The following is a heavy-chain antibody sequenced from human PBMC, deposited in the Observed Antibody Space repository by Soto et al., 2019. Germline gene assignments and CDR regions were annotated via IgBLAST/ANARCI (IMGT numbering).Heavy chain of an antibody. CDR1: GDICTGYY. D-gene: IGHD6-19*01. V-gene: IGHV1-2*02. CDR2: INPNSGGT. J-gene: IGHJ5*02. CDR3: ARDGVAVAGSQNWLDT. Sequence: QVQLVQSGAEAKKSGASVKVSCKASGDICTGYYFHWVRQAPGQGLEWVGWINPNSGGTNYAQNFQGRATITRDSSITTVYMELSHLRPDDTAVYYCARDGVAVAGSQNWLDTWGQGTLVTVSS.